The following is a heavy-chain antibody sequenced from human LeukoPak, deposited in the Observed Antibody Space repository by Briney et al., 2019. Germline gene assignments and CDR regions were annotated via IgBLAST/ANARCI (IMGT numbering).Heavy chain of an antibody. J-gene: IGHJ4*02. V-gene: IGHV4-59*08. D-gene: IGHD1-1*01. CDR2: IYYSGST. CDR1: GGSISGFY. Sequence: KSSETLSLTCTVSGGSISGFYWSWIRQPPGKGLEWSVYIYYSGSTNYNPSLNSRVTISVDTFNNHFSQKLSSVTAAHTAVYYCARLIARLGIPGKFYLDYWGQGTLVTVSS. CDR3: ARLIARLGIPGKFYLDY.